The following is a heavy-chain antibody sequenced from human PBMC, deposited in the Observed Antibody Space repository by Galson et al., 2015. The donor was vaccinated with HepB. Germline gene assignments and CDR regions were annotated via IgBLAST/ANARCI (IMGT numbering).Heavy chain of an antibody. V-gene: IGHV1-2*04. Sequence: SVKVSCKASGYTFTGYYMHWVRQAPGQGLEWMGWINPNSGGTNYAQKFQGWVTMTRDTSISTAYMELSRLRSDDTAVYYCARDGPPTIFGVGHSDYYYYYMDVWGKGTTVTVSS. CDR2: INPNSGGT. J-gene: IGHJ6*03. CDR1: GYTFTGYY. CDR3: ARDGPPTIFGVGHSDYYYYYMDV. D-gene: IGHD3-3*01.